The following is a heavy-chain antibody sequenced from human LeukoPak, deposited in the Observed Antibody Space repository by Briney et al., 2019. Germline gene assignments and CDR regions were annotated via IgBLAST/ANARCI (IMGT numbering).Heavy chain of an antibody. J-gene: IGHJ4*02. V-gene: IGHV3-7*01. CDR1: GFTFSNYW. CDR2: INQGGGET. CDR3: ARGADGAFAY. D-gene: IGHD5-24*01. Sequence: GGSLRLSCEASGFTFSNYWMNWVRQAPGKGLEWVANINQGGGETYNVDSVKGRFSLSRDNATNSLYLQMNSLRAEATAVYYCARGADGAFAYWGQGIVVTVSP.